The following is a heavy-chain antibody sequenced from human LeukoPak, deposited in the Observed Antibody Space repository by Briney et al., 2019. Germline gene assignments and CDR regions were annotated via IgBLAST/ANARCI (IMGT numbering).Heavy chain of an antibody. J-gene: IGHJ6*03. Sequence: ASVKVSCKASGYTFNTFGITWVRQAPGQGLEWLGWIAVYNGDTNYAQKFQGRVTLTTDTSTNTAYMELTSLTSDDTAVYYCARGITLFGVVIIKNYYMDVWGKGTTVTVSS. CDR2: IAVYNGDT. V-gene: IGHV1-18*01. D-gene: IGHD3-3*01. CDR3: ARGITLFGVVIIKNYYMDV. CDR1: GYTFNTFG.